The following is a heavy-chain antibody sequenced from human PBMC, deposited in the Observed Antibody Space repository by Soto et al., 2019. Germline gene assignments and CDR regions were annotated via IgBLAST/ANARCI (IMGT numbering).Heavy chain of an antibody. CDR3: ARVDTISSSWYSNPVSYAYNWFDP. CDR2: IYYSGST. Sequence: PSETLSLTCTVSGGSISSYYWSWIRQPPGKGLEWIGYIYYSGSTNYNPSLKSRVTISVDTSKNQFSLKLSSVTAADTAVYYCARVDTISSSWYSNPVSYAYNWFDPWGQGTLVTVSS. CDR1: GGSISSYY. D-gene: IGHD6-13*01. J-gene: IGHJ5*02. V-gene: IGHV4-59*01.